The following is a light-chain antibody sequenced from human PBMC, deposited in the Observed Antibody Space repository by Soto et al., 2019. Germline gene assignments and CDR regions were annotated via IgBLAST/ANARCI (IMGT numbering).Light chain of an antibody. J-gene: IGKJ1*01. CDR2: DAS. Sequence: EIVLTQSPATLSLSPGERATLSCRASQSVSSYFAWYQQKPGQAPRLLIYDASNRATGIPDRFSGSGSGTDFTLTISSLEPEDFAAYYCQQRSNWPRTFGQGTKVEIQ. CDR1: QSVSSY. CDR3: QQRSNWPRT. V-gene: IGKV3-11*01.